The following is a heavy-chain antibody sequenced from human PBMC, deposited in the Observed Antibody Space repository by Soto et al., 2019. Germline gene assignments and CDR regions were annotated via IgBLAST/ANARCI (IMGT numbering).Heavy chain of an antibody. CDR3: ARVGSGFGELLWGMDV. CDR2: IYYSGST. J-gene: IGHJ6*02. D-gene: IGHD3-10*01. V-gene: IGHV4-59*01. Sequence: QPPGKGLEWIGYIYYSGSTNYNPSLKSRVTISVDTSKNQFSLKLSSVTAADTAVYYCARVGSGFGELLWGMDVWGQGTTVTVSS.